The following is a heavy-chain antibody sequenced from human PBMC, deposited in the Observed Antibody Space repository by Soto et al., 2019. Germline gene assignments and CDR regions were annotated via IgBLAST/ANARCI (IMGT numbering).Heavy chain of an antibody. CDR1: GFTFSSYA. J-gene: IGHJ4*02. CDR3: ARGPMTTVAD. V-gene: IGHV3-30-3*01. Sequence: QVQLVESGGGVVQPGRSLRLSCAASGFTFSSYAMHWVRQAPGKGLEWVAVISYDGSNKYYADSVKGRFTISRDNSKNTLYLQMNSLRAEDTAVYYCARGPMTTVADWGQGPLVTVSS. CDR2: ISYDGSNK. D-gene: IGHD4-4*01.